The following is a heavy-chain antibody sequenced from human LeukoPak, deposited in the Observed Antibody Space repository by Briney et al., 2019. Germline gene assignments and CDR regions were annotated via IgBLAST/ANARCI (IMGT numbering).Heavy chain of an antibody. CDR2: ISGSGGST. D-gene: IGHD2-15*01. Sequence: PGGSLRLSCAAPGFTFSSYAMSWVRQAPGKGLEWVSAISGSGGSTYYADSVKGRFTISRDNSKNTLYLQMNSLRAEDTAVYYCAKGNERYCSGGSCYSRGDYYYYGMDVWGQGTTVTVSS. CDR3: AKGNERYCSGGSCYSRGDYYYYGMDV. CDR1: GFTFSSYA. J-gene: IGHJ6*02. V-gene: IGHV3-23*01.